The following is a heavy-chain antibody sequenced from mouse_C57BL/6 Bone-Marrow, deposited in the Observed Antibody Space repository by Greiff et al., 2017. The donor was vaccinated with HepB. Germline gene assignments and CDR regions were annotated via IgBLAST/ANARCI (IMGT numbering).Heavy chain of an antibody. D-gene: IGHD2-5*01. V-gene: IGHV5-16*01. CDR2: INYDGSST. CDR1: GFTFSDYY. J-gene: IGHJ1*03. CDR3: ARDPRYIKYWYFDV. Sequence: EVQLVESEGGLVQPGSSMKLSCTASGFTFSDYYMAWVRQVPEKGLEWVANINYDGSSTYYLDSLKSRFIISRDNAKNILYLQMSSLKSEDTATYYCARDPRYIKYWYFDVWGTGTTVTVSS.